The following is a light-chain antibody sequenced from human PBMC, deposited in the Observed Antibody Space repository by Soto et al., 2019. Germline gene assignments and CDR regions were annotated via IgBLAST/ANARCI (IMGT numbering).Light chain of an antibody. Sequence: EIAMTQSPATLSVSLGERATISCRASQSVSSNLAWYQQKPGQAPRLLIYGASTRATGIPARFSGSGSGTEFTLTISSLQSEDFAVYYCQQYNNWPRWTFGQGTKVEIK. CDR1: QSVSSN. CDR3: QQYNNWPRWT. V-gene: IGKV3-15*01. J-gene: IGKJ1*01. CDR2: GAS.